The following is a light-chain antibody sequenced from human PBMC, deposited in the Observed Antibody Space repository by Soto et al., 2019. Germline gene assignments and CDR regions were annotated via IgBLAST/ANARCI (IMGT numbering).Light chain of an antibody. Sequence: DIQMTQSPSTVSASVGDRVTITCRARQNIGDSLAWYQQKPGKGPKVLIYRASSLESGVPPRFSGSVAGTEFTLTISSLQPDDFGTYYCQQYHSYSLTFGQGTKVEIK. V-gene: IGKV1-5*03. CDR1: QNIGDS. CDR2: RAS. J-gene: IGKJ1*01. CDR3: QQYHSYSLT.